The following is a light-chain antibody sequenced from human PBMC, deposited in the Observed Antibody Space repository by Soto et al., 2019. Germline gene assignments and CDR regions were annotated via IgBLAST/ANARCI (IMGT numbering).Light chain of an antibody. Sequence: IQMTQSPSSLSASVGDRVTITCRASQVITNDLGWYQQKPGKAPRRLIYAASSSQSGVPSRFSGSGSGTEFTLTISSLQPEDFATYYCLQHNTYPWTFGQGTKVEIK. CDR2: AAS. CDR3: LQHNTYPWT. J-gene: IGKJ1*01. CDR1: QVITND. V-gene: IGKV1-17*01.